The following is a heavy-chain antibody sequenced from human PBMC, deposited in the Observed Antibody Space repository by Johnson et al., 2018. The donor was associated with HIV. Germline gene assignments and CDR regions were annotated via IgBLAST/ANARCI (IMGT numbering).Heavy chain of an antibody. CDR3: ARVGSLAFDI. CDR1: GFTFSSYA. Sequence: QMLLVESGGGLVQPGGSLRLSCAASGFTFSSYAMHWVRQAPGKGLEWVAVISYDGSNKYYADSVKGRFTISRDNSKNTLYLQMNSLRAEDTAVYYCARVGSLAFDIWGQGTMVTVSS. V-gene: IGHV3-30-3*01. J-gene: IGHJ3*02. D-gene: IGHD3-16*01. CDR2: ISYDGSNK.